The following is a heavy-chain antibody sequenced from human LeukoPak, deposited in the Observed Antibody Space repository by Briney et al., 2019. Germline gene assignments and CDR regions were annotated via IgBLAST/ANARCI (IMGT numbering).Heavy chain of an antibody. V-gene: IGHV3-23*01. J-gene: IGHJ4*02. CDR2: IRLSDGYT. Sequence: PGGSLRLSCAASGFTFDNYAMTWVRQAPGKGLEWVSAIRLSDGYTYYADSVQGRFIISRDTFKNTVSLQMNSLTGDDTALYYCARVAGSYSIRPFDFWGQGTVVIVSS. D-gene: IGHD1-26*01. CDR3: ARVAGSYSIRPFDF. CDR1: GFTFDNYA.